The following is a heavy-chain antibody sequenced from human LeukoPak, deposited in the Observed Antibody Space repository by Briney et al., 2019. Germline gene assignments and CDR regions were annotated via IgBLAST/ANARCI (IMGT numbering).Heavy chain of an antibody. V-gene: IGHV3-74*01. D-gene: IGHD1-26*01. CDR1: GFTVSSNY. J-gene: IGHJ6*03. CDR3: AGTYYYYMDV. Sequence: LAGGSLRLSCAASGFTVSSNYMSWVRQAPGKGLEWVSRINSDGSSTSYADSVKGRFTISRDNAKNTLYLQMNSLRAEDTAVYYCAGTYYYYMDVWGKGTTVTVSS. CDR2: INSDGSST.